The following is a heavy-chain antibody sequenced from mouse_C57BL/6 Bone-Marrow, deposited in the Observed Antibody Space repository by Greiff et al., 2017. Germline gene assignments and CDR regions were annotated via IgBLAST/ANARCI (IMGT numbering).Heavy chain of an antibody. CDR3: APTYYGSLMDY. CDR2: IDPANGNT. V-gene: IGHV14-3*01. D-gene: IGHD1-1*01. Sequence: EVQLQQSVAELVRPGASVKLSCTASGFNIKNTYMHWVKQRPEQGLEWLGRIDPANGNTTYAPKFQGKATITADTSSNTADLQRSSLTSEDTAIYYCAPTYYGSLMDYWGQGTSVTVSS. J-gene: IGHJ4*01. CDR1: GFNIKNTY.